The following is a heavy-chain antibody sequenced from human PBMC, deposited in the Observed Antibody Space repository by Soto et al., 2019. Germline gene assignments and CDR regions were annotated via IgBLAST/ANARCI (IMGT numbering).Heavy chain of an antibody. V-gene: IGHV5-51*01. CDR2: IYPGDSDT. D-gene: IGHD3-3*01. J-gene: IGHJ6*02. Sequence: PGESLKLSCKAFRYSFTDYWIGWVRQMPGKGLEWMGFIYPGDSDTRYSPSFQGQVTISADKSISTAYLQWSSLKASDSAIYYCARHAYDFWSGHPNPRYYYGMDVWGQGTTVTVSS. CDR1: RYSFTDYW. CDR3: ARHAYDFWSGHPNPRYYYGMDV.